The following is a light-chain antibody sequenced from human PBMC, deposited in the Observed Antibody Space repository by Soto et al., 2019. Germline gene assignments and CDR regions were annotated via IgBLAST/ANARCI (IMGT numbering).Light chain of an antibody. V-gene: IGKV1-5*01. CDR3: QQYETYRT. Sequence: DIQMTHSPSSLSASVGDRVTITSRASQSISGWLAWYQQKPGKAPNLLIYDASSLESGVPSRFSGSGSGTEFTLTISGLQPDDFATYYCQQYETYRTFGQGTKVDI. CDR1: QSISGW. J-gene: IGKJ1*01. CDR2: DAS.